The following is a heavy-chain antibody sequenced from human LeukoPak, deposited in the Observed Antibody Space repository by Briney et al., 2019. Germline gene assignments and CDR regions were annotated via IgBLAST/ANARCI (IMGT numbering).Heavy chain of an antibody. CDR2: ISSSSSYI. CDR3: ARDQRDYYDSSGQPGDFDY. D-gene: IGHD3-22*01. CDR1: GFTFSSYS. V-gene: IGHV3-21*01. Sequence: PGGSLRLSCAASGFTFSSYSMNWVRQAPGKGLEWVSSISSSSSYIYYADSVKGRFTISRDNAKNSLYLQMNSLRAEDTAVYYCARDQRDYYDSSGQPGDFDYWDQGTLVTVSS. J-gene: IGHJ4*02.